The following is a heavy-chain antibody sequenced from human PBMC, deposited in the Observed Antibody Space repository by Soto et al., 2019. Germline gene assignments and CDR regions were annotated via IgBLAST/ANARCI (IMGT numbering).Heavy chain of an antibody. V-gene: IGHV3-23*01. CDR1: GFTFSSYA. J-gene: IGHJ5*02. CDR2: ISGSGGST. CDR3: AKSPGSSSRPPPSAWFDP. D-gene: IGHD6-6*01. Sequence: GGSLRLSCAASGFTFSSYAMSWVRQAPGKGLEWVSAISGSGGSTYYADSVKGRFTISRDNSKNTLYLQMNSLRAGDTAVYYCAKSPGSSSRPPPSAWFDPWGQGTLVTVSS.